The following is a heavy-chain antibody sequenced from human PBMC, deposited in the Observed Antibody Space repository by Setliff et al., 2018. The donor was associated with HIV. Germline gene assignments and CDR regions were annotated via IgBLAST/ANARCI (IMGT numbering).Heavy chain of an antibody. CDR1: GFSFSSYW. Sequence: HPGGSLRLSCAASGFSFSSYWMTWVRQAPGKGLEWVANIKKDGSEKYYVDSVKGRFTISRDNAKNSLYLQMNSLRDEDTAVYYCARPYDSSGRIEGYWGQGTLVTVSS. V-gene: IGHV3-7*03. J-gene: IGHJ4*02. CDR2: IKKDGSEK. D-gene: IGHD3-22*01. CDR3: ARPYDSSGRIEGY.